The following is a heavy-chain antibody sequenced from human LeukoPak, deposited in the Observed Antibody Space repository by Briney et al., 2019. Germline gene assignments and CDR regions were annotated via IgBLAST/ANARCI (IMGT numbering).Heavy chain of an antibody. CDR3: ARGIVVVVAATRVWFDP. CDR2: IYDRGST. CDR1: GGSISSGGYY. Sequence: SETLSLTCTVSGGSISSGGYYWSWIRQHPGKGLEGIGYIYDRGSTYYNPSLKSRVTISVDTSKNQCSLKLSSVTAADTAVYYCARGIVVVVAATRVWFDPWGQGTLVTVSS. J-gene: IGHJ5*02. V-gene: IGHV4-31*03. D-gene: IGHD2-15*01.